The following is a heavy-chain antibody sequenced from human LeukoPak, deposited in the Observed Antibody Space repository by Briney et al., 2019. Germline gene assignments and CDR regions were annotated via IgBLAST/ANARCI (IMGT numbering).Heavy chain of an antibody. CDR2: ISAYNGNT. CDR1: GYTFTTYG. CDR3: ARDVGARGPYYFDS. V-gene: IGHV1-18*01. D-gene: IGHD1-26*01. J-gene: IGHJ4*02. Sequence: ASVKVSYKASGYTFTTYGISWVRQAPGQGLEWMGWISAYNGNTNYPQKLQGRVTMTTDTSTSTAYMELRSLRSDDTAVYYCARDVGARGPYYFDSWGQGTLVTVSS.